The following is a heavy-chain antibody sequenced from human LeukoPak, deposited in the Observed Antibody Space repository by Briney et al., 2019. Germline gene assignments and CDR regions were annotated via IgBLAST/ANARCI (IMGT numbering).Heavy chain of an antibody. D-gene: IGHD6-19*01. CDR3: ASKRYSSGWYEV. CDR2: INSDGSTT. V-gene: IGHV3-74*01. Sequence: PRGSLRLSCAASGFTFSSYWMHWVRQVPGKGLVWVSRINSDGSTTNYADSVKGRFTISRDNAKNTLYLHMNSLTAEDTAVYYCASKRYSSGWYEVWGQGTLVTVSS. J-gene: IGHJ4*02. CDR1: GFTFSSYW.